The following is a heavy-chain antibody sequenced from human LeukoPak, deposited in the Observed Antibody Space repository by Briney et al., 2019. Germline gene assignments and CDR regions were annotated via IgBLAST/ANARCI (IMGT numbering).Heavy chain of an antibody. Sequence: SETLSLTCAVYGGSFSGYYWSWIRQPPGKGLGWIGEINHSGTTNYNLSLKSRVTISVNASKNQFSLKLSSVTAADTAVYYCARGPEYYDFWSGNYVAPNYMDVWGKGTTVTVPS. J-gene: IGHJ6*03. D-gene: IGHD3-3*01. CDR1: GGSFSGYY. V-gene: IGHV4-34*01. CDR3: ARGPEYYDFWSGNYVAPNYMDV. CDR2: INHSGTT.